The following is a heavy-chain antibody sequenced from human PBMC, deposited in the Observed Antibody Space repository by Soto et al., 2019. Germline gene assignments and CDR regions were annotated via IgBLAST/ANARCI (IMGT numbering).Heavy chain of an antibody. CDR3: ARGSHPVAARP. J-gene: IGHJ5*02. CDR2: IHYSGST. V-gene: IGHV4-61*01. Sequence: SETLSLTCTVSGGSVSSGSYYWSWIRQPPGKGLEWIGYIHYSGSTNYNPSPKSRVTVSVDTSKNQFSLKLSSVTAADTAVYYCARGSHPVAARPWGQGTLVTVSS. D-gene: IGHD6-6*01. CDR1: GGSVSSGSYY.